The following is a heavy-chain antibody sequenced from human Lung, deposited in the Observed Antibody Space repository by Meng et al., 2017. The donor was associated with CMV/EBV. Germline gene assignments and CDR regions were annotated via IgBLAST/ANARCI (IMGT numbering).Heavy chain of an antibody. V-gene: IGHV1-69*05. CDR2: ILPIFGIA. CDR3: ARVGGTMVKNGYFDY. J-gene: IGHJ4*02. CDR1: GCTFRKYS. Sequence: SXXVSXKASGCTFRKYSISWVRQAPGQGLEWMGGILPIFGIAKIAQNFQGRVTITTDGSTSTAYMEVSSLRSEDTAVYYCARVGGTMVKNGYFDYWCQGTLVTVSS. D-gene: IGHD4/OR15-4a*01.